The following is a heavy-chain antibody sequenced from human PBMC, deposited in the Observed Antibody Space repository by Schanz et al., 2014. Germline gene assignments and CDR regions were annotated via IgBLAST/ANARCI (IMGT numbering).Heavy chain of an antibody. V-gene: IGHV1-18*01. CDR1: GYTVSALA. CDR2: INAHTGNT. Sequence: QVQLLQSGSEVKKPGASVKVSCEISGYTVSALAMHWVRQAPGQGPELMGWINAHTGNTQYAQKFQGRVNMTRDTVTTTVHLELTRLRTDDTAIYYCARVHIATYHYNSPGAFDIWGQGTRVNVSS. CDR3: ARVHIATYHYNSPGAFDI. D-gene: IGHD3-10*01. J-gene: IGHJ3*02.